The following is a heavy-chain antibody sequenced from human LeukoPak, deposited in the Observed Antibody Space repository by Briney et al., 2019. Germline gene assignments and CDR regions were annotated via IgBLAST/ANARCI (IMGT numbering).Heavy chain of an antibody. D-gene: IGHD3-16*01. J-gene: IGHJ4*02. Sequence: GGSLRLSCAASGFTFSSYSMNWVRQAPGKGLEWVSYISSSSSTIYYADSVKGRFTISRDNAKNSLYLQMNGLRDEDTAVYYCARDRMDLGVDHWGQGTLVTVSS. V-gene: IGHV3-48*02. CDR2: ISSSSSTI. CDR3: ARDRMDLGVDH. CDR1: GFTFSSYS.